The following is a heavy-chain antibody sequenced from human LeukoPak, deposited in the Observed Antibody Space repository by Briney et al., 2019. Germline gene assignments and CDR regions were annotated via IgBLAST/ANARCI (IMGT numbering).Heavy chain of an antibody. CDR3: ARSYCGGDCYSNWFDP. V-gene: IGHV3-11*06. D-gene: IGHD2-21*02. J-gene: IGHJ5*02. CDR1: GFTFSDYY. Sequence: GGSLRLSCAASGFTFSDYYMSWIRQAPGKGLEWVSSISSSSSYIYYADSVKGRFTISRDNAKNSLYLQMNSLRAEDTAVYYCARSYCGGDCYSNWFDPWGQGTLVTVSS. CDR2: ISSSSSYI.